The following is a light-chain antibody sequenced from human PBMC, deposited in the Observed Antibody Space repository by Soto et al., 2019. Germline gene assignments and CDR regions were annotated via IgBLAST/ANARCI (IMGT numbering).Light chain of an antibody. V-gene: IGLV2-8*01. Sequence: QSALTQPPSASGSPGQSVTLSCTGTSSDVGGYNYVSWYQQHPGKAPKLMIYEVSKRPSGVPDRFSGSKSGNTASLPVSGLQAEDEADYYCSSYAGNNNLVFGGGTKLTVL. J-gene: IGLJ2*01. CDR1: SSDVGGYNY. CDR2: EVS. CDR3: SSYAGNNNLV.